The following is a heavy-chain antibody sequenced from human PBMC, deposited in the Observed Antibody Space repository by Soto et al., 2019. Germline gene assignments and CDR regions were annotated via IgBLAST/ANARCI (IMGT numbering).Heavy chain of an antibody. CDR3: ARVAVGSYYFDY. CDR1: GFTFSSYW. D-gene: IGHD6-13*01. V-gene: IGHV3-74*01. Sequence: EVQLVESGGGVVQPGGSLRLSCAASGFTFSSYWMPWVRQAPGKGLVWVSRVNPDGSDTSYADSVKGRFTISRDNAKNTLYLQMNSLRAEDTAVYYCARVAVGSYYFDYWGQGTLLTVSS. J-gene: IGHJ4*02. CDR2: VNPDGSDT.